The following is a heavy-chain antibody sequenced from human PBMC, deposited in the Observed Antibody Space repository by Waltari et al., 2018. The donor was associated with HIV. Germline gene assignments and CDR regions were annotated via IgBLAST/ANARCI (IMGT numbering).Heavy chain of an antibody. CDR3: ARGEPSIAALSWFEP. CDR2: IYYSGST. CDR1: GGSISSYY. D-gene: IGHD6-6*01. V-gene: IGHV4-59*01. Sequence: QVQLHESGPGLVKPSETLSLTCTVSGGSISSYYWSWIRQPPGKGLEWIGYIYYSGSTNYNPPLKSRVTISVDTSKNQFALKRSSVTAADTAVYYCARGEPSIAALSWFEPWGQGTLVTVSS. J-gene: IGHJ5*02.